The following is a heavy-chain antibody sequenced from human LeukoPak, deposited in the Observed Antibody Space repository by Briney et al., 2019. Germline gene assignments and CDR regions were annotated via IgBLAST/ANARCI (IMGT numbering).Heavy chain of an antibody. CDR3: ASGRQGGKTRYFDL. CDR2: ISSDGGST. Sequence: GGSLRLSCAASGIISSNYAMHWVRQGPGKGLECISTISSDGGSTYYANSVKGRFTISRDNSKNTLYLQMGSLRAEDMAVYYCASGRQGGKTRYFDLWGRGTRVTVSS. J-gene: IGHJ2*01. V-gene: IGHV3-64*01. CDR1: GIISSNYA. D-gene: IGHD1-26*01.